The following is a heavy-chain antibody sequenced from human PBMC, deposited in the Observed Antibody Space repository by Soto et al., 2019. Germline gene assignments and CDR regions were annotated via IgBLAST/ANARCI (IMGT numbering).Heavy chain of an antibody. CDR3: AREKASAAARDYYYYYYGMDV. CDR1: GYTFTSYG. J-gene: IGHJ6*02. D-gene: IGHD2-15*01. V-gene: IGHV1-18*04. Sequence: ASVKVSCQASGYTFTSYGISWVRQAPGQGLEWMGWISAYNGNTNYAQKLQGRVTMTTDTSTSTAYMELRSLRSDDTAVYYCAREKASAAARDYYYYYYGMDVWGQGTTVTVSS. CDR2: ISAYNGNT.